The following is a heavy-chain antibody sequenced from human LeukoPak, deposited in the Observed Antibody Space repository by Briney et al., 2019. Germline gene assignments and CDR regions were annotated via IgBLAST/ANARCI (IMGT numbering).Heavy chain of an antibody. CDR2: FSGSGGST. Sequence: GGSLRLSCAASGFTFSSYEMNWVRQAPGKGLECISGFSGSGGSTYYADSVKGRFTISRDNSKNTVDLQMNNLRVDDTAIYYCAKDHANTPVVTNWGQGILVSVSS. CDR3: AKDHANTPVVTN. J-gene: IGHJ4*02. V-gene: IGHV3-23*01. D-gene: IGHD2-21*02. CDR1: GFTFSSYE.